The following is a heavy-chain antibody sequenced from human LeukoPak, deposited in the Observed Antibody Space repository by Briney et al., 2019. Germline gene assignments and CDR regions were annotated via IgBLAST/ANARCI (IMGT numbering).Heavy chain of an antibody. D-gene: IGHD6-19*01. Sequence: VKVSCKASGYTFTGYYMHWVRQAPGQGLEWMGWINPNSGGTNYAQKFQGRVTMTRDTSISTAYMELSRLRSDDTAVYYCARVFGQWPLRAFDIWGQGTMVTVSS. CDR1: GYTFTGYY. J-gene: IGHJ3*02. V-gene: IGHV1-2*02. CDR2: INPNSGGT. CDR3: ARVFGQWPLRAFDI.